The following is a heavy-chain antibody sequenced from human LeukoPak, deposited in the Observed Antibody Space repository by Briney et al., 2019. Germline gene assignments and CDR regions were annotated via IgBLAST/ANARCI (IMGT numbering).Heavy chain of an antibody. J-gene: IGHJ4*02. V-gene: IGHV3-74*01. CDR3: VRDVYIERVAS. CDR1: GFTFSIYS. Sequence: PGGSLRLSCTASGFTFSIYSMNWVRQAPGKGLEWVSRIAADETDTAYADSVKGRFTISRDNAKNTLYLQMNSLRAEDTAVYYCVRDVYIERVASWGQGALVT. D-gene: IGHD1-1*01. CDR2: IAADETDT.